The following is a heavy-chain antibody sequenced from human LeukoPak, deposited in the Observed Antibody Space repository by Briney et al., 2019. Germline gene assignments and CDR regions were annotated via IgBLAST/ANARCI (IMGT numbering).Heavy chain of an antibody. V-gene: IGHV3-23*01. CDR2: ITGSGETK. CDR3: AKESLVVIESYFDN. J-gene: IGHJ4*02. Sequence: GGSLRLSCVVSGFTFSNFAMSWVRRPPGKGLEWVSAITGSGETKYYADSVKGRFTMSRDNSKNTLYLQMNSLRDEDTAEYFCAKESLVVIESYFDNWGQGTLVTVSS. D-gene: IGHD3-22*01. CDR1: GFTFSNFA.